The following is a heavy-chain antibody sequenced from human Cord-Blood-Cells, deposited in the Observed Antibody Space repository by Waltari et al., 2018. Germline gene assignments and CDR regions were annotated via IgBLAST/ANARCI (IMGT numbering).Heavy chain of an antibody. J-gene: IGHJ5*02. Sequence: QVQLVQSGAEVKKPGSSVKVSCKASGGTFSSYTISWVRQPPGQGLEWMGRIIPILGIANYAQKFQGRVTNTADKSTSTAYMELSSLRSEDTAVYYCASSSMVQGVINWFDPWGQGTLVTVSS. CDR2: IIPILGIA. CDR1: GGTFSSYT. V-gene: IGHV1-69*02. CDR3: ASSSMVQGVINWFDP. D-gene: IGHD3-10*01.